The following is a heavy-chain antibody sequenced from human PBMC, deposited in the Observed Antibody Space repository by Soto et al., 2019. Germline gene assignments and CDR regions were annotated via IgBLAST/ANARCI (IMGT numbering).Heavy chain of an antibody. CDR2: IYYSGST. CDR3: ARDILSQETTVTTSGMDV. J-gene: IGHJ6*02. D-gene: IGHD4-17*01. V-gene: IGHV4-31*03. Sequence: QVQLQESGPGLVKPSQTLSLTCTVSGGSISSGGYYWSWIRQHPGKGLEWIGYIYYSGSTYYNPSLKSRVTRHVDTSKNKFSLKLSSGTAADTPVYYWARDILSQETTVTTSGMDVWGQGPRSPSP. CDR1: GGSISSGGYY.